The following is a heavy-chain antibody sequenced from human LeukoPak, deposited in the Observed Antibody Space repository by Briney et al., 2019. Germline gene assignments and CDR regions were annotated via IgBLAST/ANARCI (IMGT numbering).Heavy chain of an antibody. CDR3: AKAPYSSGWYDSYYFDY. D-gene: IGHD6-19*01. Sequence: GGSLRLSCAASGFTFISYWMHWVRQVPGKGLVWVSHISTDGSRTSYADSVKGRFTISRDNSKNTLYLQMNSLRAEDTAVYYCAKAPYSSGWYDSYYFDYWGQGTLVTVSS. CDR2: ISTDGSRT. CDR1: GFTFISYW. V-gene: IGHV3-74*01. J-gene: IGHJ4*02.